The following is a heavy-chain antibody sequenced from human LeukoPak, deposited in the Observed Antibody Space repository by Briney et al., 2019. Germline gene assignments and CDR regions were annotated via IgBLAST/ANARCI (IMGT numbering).Heavy chain of an antibody. V-gene: IGHV3-11*01. CDR1: DCTFSDSV. J-gene: IGHJ4*02. Sequence: GGSLRLSCTASDCTFSDSVMTWSRQAPGKGLGWIAHSSSGNSLYYGDSVKGRFTISRDNAKTSLYPQMNSLRVEHTAVYYCARGVFSDYWGRGAQVTVSS. D-gene: IGHD3-16*01. CDR2: SSSGNSL. CDR3: ARGVFSDY.